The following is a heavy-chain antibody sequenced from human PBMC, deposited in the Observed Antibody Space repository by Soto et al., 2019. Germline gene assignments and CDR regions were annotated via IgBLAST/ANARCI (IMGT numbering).Heavy chain of an antibody. CDR2: IKQDGSEK. V-gene: IGHV3-7*03. Sequence: EVQLVESGGGLVQPGGSLRLSCAASGFTFSSYWMSWVRQAPGKGLEWVANIKQDGSEKYYVDSVKGRFTISRDNAKNSLYLQMNSLRAEDTAVYYCARGPYYYDSSGYSYWYFDLWGRGTLVTVSS. CDR1: GFTFSSYW. D-gene: IGHD3-22*01. J-gene: IGHJ2*01. CDR3: ARGPYYYDSSGYSYWYFDL.